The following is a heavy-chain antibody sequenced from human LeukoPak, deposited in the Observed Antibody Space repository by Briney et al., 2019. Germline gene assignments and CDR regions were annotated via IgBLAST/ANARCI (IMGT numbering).Heavy chain of an antibody. Sequence: GGSLRLSCAASGFTFSSYGMHWVRQAPGKGLEWVAFIRYDGSKQYYADSVKGRFTISRDNSKSTLFLQMNSLRGEDTAVYYCAKDRRSSGWNAAPGYWGQGTLVTVSS. CDR3: AKDRRSSGWNAAPGY. V-gene: IGHV3-30*02. D-gene: IGHD6-19*01. J-gene: IGHJ4*02. CDR1: GFTFSSYG. CDR2: IRYDGSKQ.